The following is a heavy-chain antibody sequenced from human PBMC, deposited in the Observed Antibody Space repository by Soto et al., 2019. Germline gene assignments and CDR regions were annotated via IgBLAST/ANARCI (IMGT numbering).Heavy chain of an antibody. CDR1: GFTVSSNY. Sequence: EVQLVESGGGLIQTGGSLRLSCAASGFTVSSNYMSWVRQAPGKGLEWVSVIYSGGSTYYADSVKGRFTISRDNSKNTLYLQMNSLRAEDTAVYYCASSTDSSSSFDYWGQGTLVTVSS. D-gene: IGHD6-6*01. V-gene: IGHV3-53*01. J-gene: IGHJ4*02. CDR3: ASSTDSSSSFDY. CDR2: IYSGGST.